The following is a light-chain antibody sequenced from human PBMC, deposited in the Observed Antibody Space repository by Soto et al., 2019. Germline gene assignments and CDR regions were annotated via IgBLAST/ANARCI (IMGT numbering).Light chain of an antibody. CDR1: QSVSSSY. Sequence: EIVLTQSPGTLSLSPGERATLSCRASQSVSSSYLAWYQQKPGQAPRLLIYGASSRATCIPDRVSGSGSGTDFTITISRLEPEDFAVYYCHQYGSSPYTFGQGTKLEIK. J-gene: IGKJ2*01. V-gene: IGKV3-20*01. CDR3: HQYGSSPYT. CDR2: GAS.